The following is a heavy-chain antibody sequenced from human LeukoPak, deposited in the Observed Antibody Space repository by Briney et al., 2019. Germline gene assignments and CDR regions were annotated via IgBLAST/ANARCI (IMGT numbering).Heavy chain of an antibody. V-gene: IGHV1-18*01. Sequence: ASVKVSCKASGYTFTSYGISWVRQAPGQGLEWMGWISAYNGNTNYAQKLQGRVTMTRDTSTSTVNMELSSLRSEDTAVYYCARDDFVGGHSIDYWGQGTLVTVSS. CDR3: ARDDFVGGHSIDY. CDR2: ISAYNGNT. J-gene: IGHJ4*02. CDR1: GYTFTSYG. D-gene: IGHD3-16*01.